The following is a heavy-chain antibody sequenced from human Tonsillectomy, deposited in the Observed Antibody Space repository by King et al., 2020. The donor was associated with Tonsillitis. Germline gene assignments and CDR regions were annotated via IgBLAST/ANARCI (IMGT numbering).Heavy chain of an antibody. CDR1: GYNFTSYW. V-gene: IGHV5-51*01. Sequence: VQLVESGAEVKKPGESLKISCKGSGYNFTSYWIGWVRQMPGKGLEWMGSIYPGDSDTRYSPSFQGQVTISADKSISTAFLQWSSLKSSDTAMYYCARRRPGIAAATDFWGHGTLVTVSS. CDR2: IYPGDSDT. CDR3: ARRRPGIAAATDF. J-gene: IGHJ4*01. D-gene: IGHD6-13*01.